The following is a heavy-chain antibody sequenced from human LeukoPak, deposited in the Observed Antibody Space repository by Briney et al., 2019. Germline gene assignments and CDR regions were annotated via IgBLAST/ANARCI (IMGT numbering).Heavy chain of an antibody. Sequence: SETLSLTCTVSGGSISSSSYYWGWIRQPPGKGLEWIGSIYYSGSTYYNPSLKSRVTISVDTSKNQFSLKLSSVTAADTAVYYCASGAYYYDSSGYYSGLPDLWGQGTLVTVSS. J-gene: IGHJ5*02. CDR3: ASGAYYYDSSGYYSGLPDL. V-gene: IGHV4-39*01. D-gene: IGHD3-22*01. CDR1: GGSISSSSYY. CDR2: IYYSGST.